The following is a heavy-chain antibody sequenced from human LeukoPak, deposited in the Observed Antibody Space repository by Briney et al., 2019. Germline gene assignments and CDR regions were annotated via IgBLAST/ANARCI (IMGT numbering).Heavy chain of an antibody. V-gene: IGHV3-74*01. CDR3: AKLGPDAFDI. Sequence: GGSLRLSCGASGFTFRSYWMHWVRQAPGKGLVWVSRINSDGTSTSYADSVKGRFTISRDNAKNTVYLQMNSLRAEDTAVYYCAKLGPDAFDICGQGTMVTVSS. CDR2: INSDGTST. J-gene: IGHJ3*02. CDR1: GFTFRSYW.